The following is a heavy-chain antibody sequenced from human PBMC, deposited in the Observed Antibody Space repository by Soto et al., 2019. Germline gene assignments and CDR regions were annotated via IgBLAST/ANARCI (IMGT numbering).Heavy chain of an antibody. CDR1: GGSISSSSYY. D-gene: IGHD4-4*01. V-gene: IGHV4-39*01. CDR3: ATSVRSPYYFDY. Sequence: QLQLQESGPGLVKPSETLSLTCTVSGGSISSSSYYWGWIRQPPGKGLEWIGSIYYSGSTYYNPSLKSRVTISVDTSKNQFSLKLSSVTAADTAVYYCATSVRSPYYFDYWGQGTLVTVSS. J-gene: IGHJ4*02. CDR2: IYYSGST.